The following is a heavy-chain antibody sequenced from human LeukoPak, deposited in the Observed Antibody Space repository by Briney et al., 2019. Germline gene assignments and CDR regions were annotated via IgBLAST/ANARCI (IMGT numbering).Heavy chain of an antibody. Sequence: GGSLRLSCAASGFTFSNAWMNWVRQGPGKGLEWVGRVKSKTDGGTTDYAAPVKGRFTISRDNSKNTLYLQMNSLRAEDTAVYYCAKVPWTTVVTGYFDYWGQGTLVTVSS. V-gene: IGHV3-15*01. CDR2: VKSKTDGGTT. D-gene: IGHD4-23*01. J-gene: IGHJ4*02. CDR3: AKVPWTTVVTGYFDY. CDR1: GFTFSNAW.